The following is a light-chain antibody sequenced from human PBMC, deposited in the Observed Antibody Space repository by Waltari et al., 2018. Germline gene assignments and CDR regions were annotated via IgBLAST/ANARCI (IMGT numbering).Light chain of an antibody. CDR3: CAYTIRSTLV. V-gene: IGLV2-14*03. CDR2: DVF. CDR1: SSDIGANEY. J-gene: IGLJ3*02. Sequence: SALTQPASVSGSPGQSITISCAGTSSDIGANEYVSWYQQHPDKAPKLIIPDVFNRPSGTPNRFSGSKSANTASLTITGLQAEDEADYYCCAYTIRSTLVCGGGTRVTVL.